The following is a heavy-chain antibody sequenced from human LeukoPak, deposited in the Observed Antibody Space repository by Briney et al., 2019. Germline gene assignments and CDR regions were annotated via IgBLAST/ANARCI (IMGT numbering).Heavy chain of an antibody. V-gene: IGHV3-23*01. CDR2: ISGSGGST. D-gene: IGHD2-2*02. J-gene: IGHJ6*02. CDR3: ARIAVPAAISEYYYYAMDV. Sequence: GGSLRLSCAASGFTFSSYAMSWVRQAPGKGLEWVSAISGSGGSTYHADSVKGRFTISRDNAKNSLYLQMNSLRAEDTAVYYCARIAVPAAISEYYYYAMDVWGQGTTVTVSS. CDR1: GFTFSSYA.